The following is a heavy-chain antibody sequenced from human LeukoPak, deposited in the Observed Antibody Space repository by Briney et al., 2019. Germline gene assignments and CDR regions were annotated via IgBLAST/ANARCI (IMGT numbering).Heavy chain of an antibody. V-gene: IGHV1-69*02. D-gene: IGHD3-3*01. CDR1: GGTFISYT. CDR2: IIPILGIA. Sequence: GASVKVSCKASGGTFISYTISWVRQAPGQGLEWMGRIIPILGIANYAQKFQGRVTITADKSTSTAYMELSSLRSEDTAVYYCARSVDYDFWSGTREDAFDIWGQGTMVTVSS. CDR3: ARSVDYDFWSGTREDAFDI. J-gene: IGHJ3*02.